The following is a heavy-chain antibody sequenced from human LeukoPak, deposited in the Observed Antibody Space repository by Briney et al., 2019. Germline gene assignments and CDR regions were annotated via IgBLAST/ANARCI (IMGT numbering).Heavy chain of an antibody. D-gene: IGHD3-22*01. CDR3: ARDLRTPDRETYDSSGYLSC. V-gene: IGHV1-18*01. J-gene: IGHJ4*02. CDR2: ISGYSGNT. Sequence: ASVKVSCKASGYTFSSYGIIWVRQAPGQGLEWVGWISGYSGNTEHAQKFQGRVTMTTDTSTSIAYMELRSLRSDDTAVYYCARDLRTPDRETYDSSGYLSCWGQGTLVTVSS. CDR1: GYTFSSYG.